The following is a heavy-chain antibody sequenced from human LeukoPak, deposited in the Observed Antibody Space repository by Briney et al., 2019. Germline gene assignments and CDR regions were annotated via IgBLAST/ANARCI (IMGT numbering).Heavy chain of an antibody. CDR2: IIGSGGDT. D-gene: IGHD3-22*01. J-gene: IGHJ4*02. CDR1: GFTFSRYA. Sequence: GGPLRLSCAASGFTFSRYAMSWVRQAPGKGLEWVSTIIGSGGDTYYADSVKGRFTISRDNSKNTLYLQMNSLRAEDTAVYYCAKRRAYDGSAHYYYFDYWGQGALVTVSS. CDR3: AKRRAYDGSAHYYYFDY. V-gene: IGHV3-23*01.